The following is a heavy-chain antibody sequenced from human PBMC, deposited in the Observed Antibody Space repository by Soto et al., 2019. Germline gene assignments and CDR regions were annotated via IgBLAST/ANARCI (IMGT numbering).Heavy chain of an antibody. CDR3: ARGRGSSWYFNWFDP. CDR1: GGSFSGYY. CDR2: INHSGST. V-gene: IGHV4-34*01. D-gene: IGHD6-13*01. J-gene: IGHJ5*02. Sequence: SETLSLTCAVYGGSFSGYYWSWIRQPPGKGLKWIGEINHSGSTNYNPSLKSRVTISVDTSKNQFSLKLSSVTAADTAVYYCARGRGSSWYFNWFDPWGQGTLVTVSS.